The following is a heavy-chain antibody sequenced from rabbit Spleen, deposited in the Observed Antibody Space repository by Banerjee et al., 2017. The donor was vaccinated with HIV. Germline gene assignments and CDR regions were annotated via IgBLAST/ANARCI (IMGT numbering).Heavy chain of an antibody. Sequence: QEQLVESRGGLVTPGGSLKLSCKASGFTISTNYYMSWVRQAPGKGLEWIACIGTNNDRTYYANWAKGRFTISKTSSTTVTLQMTSLTAADTATYFCARSDGNIYWGFDPWGQGTLVTVS. D-gene: IGHD5-1*01. CDR3: ARSDGNIYWGFDP. CDR1: GFTISTNYY. J-gene: IGHJ2*01. V-gene: IGHV1S45*01. CDR2: IGTNNDRT.